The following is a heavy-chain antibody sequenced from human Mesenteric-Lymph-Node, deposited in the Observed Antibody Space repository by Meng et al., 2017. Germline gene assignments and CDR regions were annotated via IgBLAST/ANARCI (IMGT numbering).Heavy chain of an antibody. CDR2: INWNGGST. CDR3: ARGSSVVAARYLSSYFDY. V-gene: IGHV3-20*04. Sequence: GGSLRLSCAASGFTFDDYGMSWVRQAPGKGLEWVSGINWNGGSTGYADSVKGRFTISRDNAKNSLYLQMNSLRAEDTAVYYCARGSSVVAARYLSSYFDYWGQGTLVTVSS. D-gene: IGHD2-15*01. CDR1: GFTFDDYG. J-gene: IGHJ4*02.